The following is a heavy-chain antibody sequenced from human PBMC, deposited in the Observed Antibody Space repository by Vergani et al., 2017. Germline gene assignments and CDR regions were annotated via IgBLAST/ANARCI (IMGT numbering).Heavy chain of an antibody. Sequence: QVQLVESGGGVVQPGRSLRLSCAASGFTFSSYGLHWVRQAPGKGFEWVAVMWYDGSNKYYADSVKGRFTISRDSSKNTLYLQMNGLRAEDTAMYFCARGLWDCTHIRCSPPSYWGQGTQVTVSS. V-gene: IGHV3-33*01. CDR1: GFTFSSYG. CDR3: ARGLWDCTHIRCSPPSY. J-gene: IGHJ4*02. D-gene: IGHD2-8*01. CDR2: MWYDGSNK.